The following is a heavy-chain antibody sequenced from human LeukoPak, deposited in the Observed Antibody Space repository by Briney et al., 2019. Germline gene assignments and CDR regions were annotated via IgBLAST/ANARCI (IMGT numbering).Heavy chain of an antibody. CDR1: GFTFSSYS. J-gene: IGHJ4*02. CDR2: ISSNGGTT. V-gene: IGHV3-64D*09. D-gene: IGHD1-26*01. Sequence: GGSLRLSCSASGFTFSSYSMHWVRQAPGKGMEYVSAISSNGGTTYYADSVKGRITISRDNTKNTLYLQMSSLRAEDAAVYCCSWELLQWGQGTLVTVSS. CDR3: SWELLQ.